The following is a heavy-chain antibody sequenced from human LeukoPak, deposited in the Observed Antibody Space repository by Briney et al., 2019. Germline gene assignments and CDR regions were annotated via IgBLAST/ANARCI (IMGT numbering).Heavy chain of an antibody. Sequence: SETLSLTCTVSGYSISSGYYWGWIRQPPGKGLEWIGSIYHSGSTYYNPSLKSRVTISVDTSKNQFSLKLSSVTAADTAVYYCARHTVSPYNWFDPWGQGTLVTVSS. CDR1: GYSISSGYY. CDR2: IYHSGST. J-gene: IGHJ5*02. V-gene: IGHV4-38-2*02. D-gene: IGHD4-17*01. CDR3: ARHTVSPYNWFDP.